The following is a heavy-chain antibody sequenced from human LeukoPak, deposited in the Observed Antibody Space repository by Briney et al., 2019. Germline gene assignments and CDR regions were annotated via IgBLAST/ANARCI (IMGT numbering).Heavy chain of an antibody. Sequence: SVKVSCKASGGTFSSYAISWVRQAPGQGLEWMGGIIPIFGTANYAQKFQGRVTITADESTSTAYMELSSLRSEDTAVYYCAKEDIVVVPAAMPFDYWGQGTLVTVSS. CDR1: GGTFSSYA. J-gene: IGHJ4*02. CDR3: AKEDIVVVPAAMPFDY. D-gene: IGHD2-2*01. CDR2: IIPIFGTA. V-gene: IGHV1-69*01.